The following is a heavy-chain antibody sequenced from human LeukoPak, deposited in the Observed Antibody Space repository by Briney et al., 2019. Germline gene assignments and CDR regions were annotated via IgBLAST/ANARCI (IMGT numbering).Heavy chain of an antibody. J-gene: IGHJ6*03. D-gene: IGHD4-17*01. CDR1: AFSFSNYN. V-gene: IGHV3-23*01. CDR3: AKRRHDYGDYYYMDV. Sequence: GGSLRLSCAASAFSFSNYNMNWVRQAPGKGLEWVSGITGTGGNTYYADSVKGRFTISRVNSKNTLYLQMNSLRADDTAVYYCAKRRHDYGDYYYMDVWGKGTTVTVSS. CDR2: ITGTGGNT.